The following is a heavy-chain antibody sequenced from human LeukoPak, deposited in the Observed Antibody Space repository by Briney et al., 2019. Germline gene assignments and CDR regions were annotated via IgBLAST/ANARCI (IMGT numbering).Heavy chain of an antibody. V-gene: IGHV4-34*01. CDR1: GGSFSGYY. CDR3: ARGPIVASPFDY. D-gene: IGHD3-22*01. CDR2: INHSGST. Sequence: SETLSLACAVYGGSFSGYYWSWIRQPPGKGLEWIGEINHSGSTNYNPSLKSRVTISVDTSKNQFSLKLSSVTAADTAVYYCARGPIVASPFDYWGQGTLVTVSS. J-gene: IGHJ4*02.